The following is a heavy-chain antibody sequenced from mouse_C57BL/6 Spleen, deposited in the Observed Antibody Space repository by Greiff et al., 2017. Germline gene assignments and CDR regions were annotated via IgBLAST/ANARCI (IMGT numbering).Heavy chain of an antibody. D-gene: IGHD2-4*01. CDR2: IYPRSGNT. Sequence: QVQLQQSGAELARPGASVKLSCKASGYTFTSYGISWVKQRTGQGLEWIGEIYPRSGNTYYNEKFKGKATLTADKSSSTAYMELRSLTSEDSAVYFCARLIYYDYDAASYAMDYWGQGTSVTVSS. CDR3: ARLIYYDYDAASYAMDY. CDR1: GYTFTSYG. J-gene: IGHJ4*01. V-gene: IGHV1-81*01.